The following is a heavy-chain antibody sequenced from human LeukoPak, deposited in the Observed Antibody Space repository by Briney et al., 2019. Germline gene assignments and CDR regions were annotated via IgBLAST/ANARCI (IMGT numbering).Heavy chain of an antibody. CDR2: IIPIFGTA. D-gene: IGHD4-17*01. J-gene: IGHJ6*03. V-gene: IGHV1-69*05. CDR1: GGTFSSYA. Sequence: SVKVPCKASGGTFSSYAISWVRQAPGQGLEWMGRIIPIFGTANYAQKFQGRVTITTDESTSTAYMELSSLRSEDTAVYYCARDGDYDYYYYMDVWGKGTTVTVSS. CDR3: ARDGDYDYYYYMDV.